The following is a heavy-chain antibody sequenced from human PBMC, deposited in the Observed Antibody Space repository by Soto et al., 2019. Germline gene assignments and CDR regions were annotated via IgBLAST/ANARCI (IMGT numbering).Heavy chain of an antibody. CDR2: IYYSGST. J-gene: IGHJ6*04. CDR3: SRGPPGARGGYILYYYYGRAF. V-gene: IGHV4-59*01. CDR1: GGSISSYY. D-gene: IGHD1-26*01. Sequence: SETLSLTCTVSGGSISSYYWSWIRQPPGKGLEWIGYIYYSGSTNYNPSLKSRVTISVDTSKNQFSLKLSSVTSADKPVYYWSRGPPGARGGYILYYYYGRAFGGKGTRVPVSS.